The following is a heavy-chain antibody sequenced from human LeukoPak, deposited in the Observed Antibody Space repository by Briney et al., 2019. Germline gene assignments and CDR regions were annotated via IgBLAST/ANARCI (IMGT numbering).Heavy chain of an antibody. CDR2: ISGSGGST. CDR3: AKSPVYDFWSGYLNWFDS. D-gene: IGHD3-3*01. V-gene: IGHV3-23*01. CDR1: GFTFSSYA. Sequence: GGSLRLSCAASGFTFSSYAMSWVRQAPGKGLEWVSAISGSGGSTYYADSVKGRFTISRDNSKNTLYLQMNSLRAEDTAVYYCAKSPVYDFWSGYLNWFDSWGQGTLVTVSS. J-gene: IGHJ5*01.